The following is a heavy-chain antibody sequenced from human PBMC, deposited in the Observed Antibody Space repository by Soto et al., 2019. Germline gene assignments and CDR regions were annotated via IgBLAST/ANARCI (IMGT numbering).Heavy chain of an antibody. CDR2: ISPSGT. CDR1: GYSFTSYN. J-gene: IGHJ6*02. Sequence: ASVKVSCKASGYSFTSYNMHWVRQAPGQGLEWMGIISPSGTIYAQKFQGRVTMTEDTSTDTAYMELSSLRSEDTAVYYCATEGTIFGVVTPPKDYYYGMDVWGQGTTVTVSS. V-gene: IGHV1-46*01. CDR3: ATEGTIFGVVTPPKDYYYGMDV. D-gene: IGHD3-3*01.